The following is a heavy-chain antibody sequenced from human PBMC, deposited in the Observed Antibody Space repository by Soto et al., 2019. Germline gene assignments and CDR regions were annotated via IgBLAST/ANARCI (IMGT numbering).Heavy chain of an antibody. CDR1: GYTFTSYY. Sequence: QVQLVQSGAEVKKPGASVKVSCKASGYTFTSYYMHWVRQAPGHGLEWMGIINPSGGSTSYAQKVQGRITMTKDTSTSTFYIALSSLGSEAAAVDYCARVLAAAKDYYYYGMDVWGQGTTVTVSS. CDR3: ARVLAAAKDYYYYGMDV. CDR2: INPSGGST. D-gene: IGHD6-13*01. J-gene: IGHJ6*02. V-gene: IGHV1-46*03.